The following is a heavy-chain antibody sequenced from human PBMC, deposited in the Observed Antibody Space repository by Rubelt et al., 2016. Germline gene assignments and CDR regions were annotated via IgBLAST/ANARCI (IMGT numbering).Heavy chain of an antibody. D-gene: IGHD3-10*01. CDR2: FFHDGST. V-gene: IGHV4-38-2*02. J-gene: IGHJ4*02. CDR3: ARPTGASSASGSFLV. CDR1: GYSINNGYY. Sequence: QVQLQESGPGLVKPSETLSLTCTVSGYSINNGYYWGWIRQPPGKGLEWIASFFHDGSTKYNPSLKSRVTISKDGSKNQFSLNLGSVTAADTAGYYCARPTGASSASGSFLVWGQGTLVTVSS.